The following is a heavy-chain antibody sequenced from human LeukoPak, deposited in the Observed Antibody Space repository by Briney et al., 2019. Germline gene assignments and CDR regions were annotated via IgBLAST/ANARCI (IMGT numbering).Heavy chain of an antibody. D-gene: IGHD3-3*01. V-gene: IGHV3-21*04. Sequence: GGSLRLSCAASGFTFSSYSMNWVRQAPGKGLEWVSSISSSSSYIYYADSVKGRFTISRDNAKNSLYLQMNSLRAEDTAVYYCAKAPRGVYDFWSGYYKVFDYWGQGTLVTVSS. J-gene: IGHJ4*02. CDR1: GFTFSSYS. CDR2: ISSSSSYI. CDR3: AKAPRGVYDFWSGYYKVFDY.